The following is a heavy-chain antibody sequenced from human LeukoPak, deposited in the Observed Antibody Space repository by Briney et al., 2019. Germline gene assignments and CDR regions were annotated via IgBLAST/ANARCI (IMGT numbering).Heavy chain of an antibody. CDR1: GGTFSSYA. J-gene: IGHJ4*02. D-gene: IGHD2-15*01. V-gene: IGHV3-23*01. CDR3: AKPLTRGGWYYFDY. CDR2: ISGSGGST. Sequence: ASVKVSCKASGGTFSSYATSWVRQAPGKGLEWVSAISGSGGSTYYADSVKGRFTISRDNSKNTLYLQMNSLRAEDTAVYYCAKPLTRGGWYYFDYWGQGTLVTVSS.